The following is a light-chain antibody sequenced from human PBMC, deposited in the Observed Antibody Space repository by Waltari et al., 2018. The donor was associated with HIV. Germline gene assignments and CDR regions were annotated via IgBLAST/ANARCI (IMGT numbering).Light chain of an antibody. J-gene: IGLJ3*02. CDR2: EDS. CDR1: ALPKRY. V-gene: IGLV3-10*01. Sequence: YQLTQPPSASVSPGQTAWITCSGDALPKRYAYWYQQKSGQAPVLVIYEDSKRPSGIPERISGSSSGTMDTLTISGAQVEDEADYYCYSRDSSGNSWVFGGGTKLTVL. CDR3: YSRDSSGNSWV.